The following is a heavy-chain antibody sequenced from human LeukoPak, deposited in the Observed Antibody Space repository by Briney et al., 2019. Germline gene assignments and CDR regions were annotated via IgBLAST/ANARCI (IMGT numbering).Heavy chain of an antibody. D-gene: IGHD3-22*01. V-gene: IGHV3-21*01. CDR3: ARGYYFDSTGSWYGSAEYFQH. CDR2: ISSSSSYI. CDR1: GFTFSSYS. Sequence: GGSLRLSCAASGFTFSSYSMNWVRQAPGKGLEWVSSISSSSSYIYYADSVKGRFTISRDNAKNSLYLQMNSLRAEDTAVYYCARGYYFDSTGSWYGSAEYFQHWGQGTLVTVSS. J-gene: IGHJ1*01.